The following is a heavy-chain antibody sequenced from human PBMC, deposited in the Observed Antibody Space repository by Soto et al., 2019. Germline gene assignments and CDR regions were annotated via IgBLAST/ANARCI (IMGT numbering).Heavy chain of an antibody. CDR1: GFTFSSYS. Sequence: GGSLRLSCAASGFTFSSYSMNWVRQAPGKGLEWVSFISSSSDYMYYADSVKGRFTVSRDNAKNSLYLQMDSLRAEDTAVYYCARDGITMIRGITVFDFWGQGTLVTVSS. V-gene: IGHV3-21*01. D-gene: IGHD3-10*01. J-gene: IGHJ4*02. CDR2: ISSSSDYM. CDR3: ARDGITMIRGITVFDF.